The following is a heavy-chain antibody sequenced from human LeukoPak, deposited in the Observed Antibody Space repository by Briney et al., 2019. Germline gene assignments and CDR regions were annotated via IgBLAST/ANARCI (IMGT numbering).Heavy chain of an antibody. V-gene: IGHV4-34*01. J-gene: IGHJ1*01. D-gene: IGHD3-22*01. Sequence: SETLSLTCAVYGGSFSGYYWSWIRQPPGKGLEWIGEINHSGSTNYNPSLKSRVTTSVDTSKNQFSLKLSSVTAADTAVYYCARLGPHYYDSSGYYSQEYFQHWGQGTLVTVSS. CDR3: ARLGPHYYDSSGYYSQEYFQH. CDR2: INHSGST. CDR1: GGSFSGYY.